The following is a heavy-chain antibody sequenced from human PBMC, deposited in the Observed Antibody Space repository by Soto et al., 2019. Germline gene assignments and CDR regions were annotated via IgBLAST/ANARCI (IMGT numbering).Heavy chain of an antibody. V-gene: IGHV2-5*02. J-gene: IGHJ4*02. CDR1: GFSLTTSGVS. CDR3: IYGQHYGSQFDY. D-gene: IGHD3-10*01. Sequence: QITLKESGPTLVKPTQTLTLTCTFSGFSLTTSGVSVGWIRQPPGKALEWLALIYWDDDKRYSPSLKSRLTITKDPSKNQVVLTMTNMDPVDTATYYCIYGQHYGSQFDYWGQGTLVTVSS. CDR2: IYWDDDK.